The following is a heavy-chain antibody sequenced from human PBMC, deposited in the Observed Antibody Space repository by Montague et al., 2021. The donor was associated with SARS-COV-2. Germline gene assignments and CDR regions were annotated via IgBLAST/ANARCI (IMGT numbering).Heavy chain of an antibody. CDR2: TSYSGST. Sequence: SETLSLTCTVSGGSISPYYWSWIRQSPGKGLECIGYTSYSGSTDYNPSLKSRVTISIDTSKNRLSLKLSSVTAADTAVYYCARWGEYYDSPYYYYAMDVWGQGTTVTVSS. J-gene: IGHJ6*02. V-gene: IGHV4-59*12. D-gene: IGHD3-3*01. CDR3: ARWGEYYDSPYYYYAMDV. CDR1: GGSISPYY.